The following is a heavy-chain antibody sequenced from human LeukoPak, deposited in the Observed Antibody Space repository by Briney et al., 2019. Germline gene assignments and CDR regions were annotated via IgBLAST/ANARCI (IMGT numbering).Heavy chain of an antibody. CDR2: IDPSGGST. J-gene: IGHJ4*02. CDR1: GYTFTSYY. V-gene: IGHV1-46*01. CDR3: ASSTLSSSSGDF. Sequence: ASVRVSCKASGYTFTSYYMHWVRHAPGQGLEWMGVIDPSGGSTSYAQKFQGRVTMNRDTSTSTFYMELSSLRSEDTAVYYCASSTLSSSSGDFWGQGSLVTVSS. D-gene: IGHD6-6*01.